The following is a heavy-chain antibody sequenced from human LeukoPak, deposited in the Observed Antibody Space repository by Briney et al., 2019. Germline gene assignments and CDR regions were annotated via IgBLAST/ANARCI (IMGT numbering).Heavy chain of an antibody. CDR3: ARATTVTFYFDD. D-gene: IGHD4-17*01. V-gene: IGHV1-2*02. J-gene: IGHJ4*02. CDR2: INPNSGGT. Sequence: ASVKVSRKTSGYTLTGYYMHWVRQARAQGLEWMGWINPNSGGTNYAQKFQGRVTMARDTSISTAYMELSRLRSDDTAVYYCARATTVTFYFDDWGQGTLVTVSS. CDR1: GYTLTGYY.